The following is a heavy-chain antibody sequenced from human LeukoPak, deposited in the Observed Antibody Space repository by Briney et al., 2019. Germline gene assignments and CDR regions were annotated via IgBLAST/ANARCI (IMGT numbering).Heavy chain of an antibody. CDR3: ATIGDRRTGELYRIDY. CDR2: VSYDGSNK. D-gene: IGHD7-27*01. Sequence: GGSLRLSCAASGFTFSSYAMHWVRQAPGKWLEWVAVVSYDGSNKYYADSVKGRFTISRDNSKNTLYLQMNSLRAEDAAVYYCATIGDRRTGELYRIDYWGQGTLVTVSS. J-gene: IGHJ4*02. CDR1: GFTFSSYA. V-gene: IGHV3-30-3*01.